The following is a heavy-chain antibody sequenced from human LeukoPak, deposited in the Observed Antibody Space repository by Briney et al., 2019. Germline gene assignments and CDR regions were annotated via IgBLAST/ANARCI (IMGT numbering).Heavy chain of an antibody. D-gene: IGHD3-3*01. V-gene: IGHV3-23*01. CDR1: GFTFSSFA. CDR2: SSGDGGNT. CDR3: AKQGRNDFVDS. J-gene: IGHJ4*02. Sequence: PGGSLRLSCAASGFTFSSFAMSWVRQAPGKGLEWVSASSGDGGNTDYANSVKGRLTISRDNSKNTIYLQMNSLRADDTAVYYCAKQGRNDFVDSWGQGTLVTVSS.